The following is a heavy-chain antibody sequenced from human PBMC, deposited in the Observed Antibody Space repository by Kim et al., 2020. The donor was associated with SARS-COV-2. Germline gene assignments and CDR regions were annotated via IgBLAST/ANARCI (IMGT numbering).Heavy chain of an antibody. CDR3: ARDWGGLLWFGPYYYGM. CDR2: ISYDGSNK. Sequence: GGSLRLSCAASGFTFSSYAMHWVRQAPGKGLEWVAVISYDGSNKYYADSVKGRFTISRDNSKNTLYLQMNSLRAEDTAVYYCARDWGGLLWFGPYYYGM. CDR1: GFTFSSYA. V-gene: IGHV3-30*04. J-gene: IGHJ6*01. D-gene: IGHD3-10*01.